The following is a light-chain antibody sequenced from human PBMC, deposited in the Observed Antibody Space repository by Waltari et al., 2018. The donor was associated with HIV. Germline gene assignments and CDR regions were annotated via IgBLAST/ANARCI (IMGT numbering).Light chain of an antibody. Sequence: DIQMTQSTSSLSASVGDRVTITCKESQDISNYLNWYQQKPGKSPKLLIYDASNLETGVPSRFSGSGSGTDFTFTISSLQPEDIATYYCQQYDNLPSYTFGQGTKLEIK. CDR1: QDISNY. CDR2: DAS. V-gene: IGKV1-33*01. CDR3: QQYDNLPSYT. J-gene: IGKJ2*01.